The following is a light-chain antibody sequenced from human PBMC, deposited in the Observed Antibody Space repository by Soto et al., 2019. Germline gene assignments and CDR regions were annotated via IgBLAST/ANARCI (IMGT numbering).Light chain of an antibody. CDR2: WAS. J-gene: IGKJ3*01. CDR1: QSVLYSSNNKNY. Sequence: DIVMTQSPDSLAVSLGERATINCKSSQSVLYSSNNKNYLAWYQQKPGQPPKLLIYWASTRESGVPDRFSGSGSGTDFTLTIISLQAEDVPVYYCQQYYSTPFTFGPGTKVDIK. V-gene: IGKV4-1*01. CDR3: QQYYSTPFT.